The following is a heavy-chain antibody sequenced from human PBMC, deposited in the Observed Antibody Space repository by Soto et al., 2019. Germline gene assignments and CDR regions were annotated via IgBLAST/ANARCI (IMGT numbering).Heavy chain of an antibody. V-gene: IGHV1-69*13. Sequence: SVKVSCKASGGTFSSYAISWVRQAPGQGLEWMGGIIPIFGTANYAQKFQGRVTITADESTSTAYMELSSLRSEDTAVYYRARVSGWYFHYYYGMDVWGQGTTVTVSS. CDR2: IIPIFGTA. J-gene: IGHJ6*02. CDR1: GGTFSSYA. CDR3: ARVSGWYFHYYYGMDV. D-gene: IGHD6-19*01.